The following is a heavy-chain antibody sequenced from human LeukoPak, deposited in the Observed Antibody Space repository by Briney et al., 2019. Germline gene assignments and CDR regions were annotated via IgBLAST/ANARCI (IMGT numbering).Heavy chain of an antibody. D-gene: IGHD5-18*01. J-gene: IGHJ3*01. CDR3: ARDQIRYSNSPEALDL. V-gene: IGHV3-21*01. CDR2: IGYSSSYI. CDR1: GFTFSSYS. Sequence: GGSLRLSCAASGFTFSSYSMNWVRQAPGKGLEWVSSIGYSSSYIYYADSVKGRFTISRDNAKNSLYLQMNSLRAEDTAVYYCARDQIRYSNSPEALDLWGQGTLVSVSS.